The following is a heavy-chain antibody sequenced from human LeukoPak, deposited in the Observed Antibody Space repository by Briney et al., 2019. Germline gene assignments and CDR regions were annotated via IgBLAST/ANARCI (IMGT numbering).Heavy chain of an antibody. V-gene: IGHV1-69*05. J-gene: IGHJ3*02. D-gene: IGHD3-22*01. Sequence: GASVKVSCKASGGTFSSYAISWVRQAPGQGLEWMGGIIPNFGTANYAQKFQGRVTITTDASTSTAYMELSSLRSEDTAVYYCARASLPYYYDSSGYPIAFDIWGQGTMVTVSS. CDR3: ARASLPYYYDSSGYPIAFDI. CDR1: GGTFSSYA. CDR2: IIPNFGTA.